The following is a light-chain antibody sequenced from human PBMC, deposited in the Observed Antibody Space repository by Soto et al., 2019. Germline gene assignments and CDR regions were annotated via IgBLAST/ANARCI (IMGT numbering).Light chain of an antibody. J-gene: IGLJ2*01. V-gene: IGLV2-8*01. Sequence: QSALTQPHSASGSPGQSVTISCTGTSSDVAGYNYVSWYQQHPRKAPKLMIYEVSKRPSGVPDRFSGSKSGNTASLTVSGLQVEYEADYYCSSFEASNNLLFGGGTKLTVL. CDR2: EVS. CDR3: SSFEASNNLL. CDR1: SSDVAGYNY.